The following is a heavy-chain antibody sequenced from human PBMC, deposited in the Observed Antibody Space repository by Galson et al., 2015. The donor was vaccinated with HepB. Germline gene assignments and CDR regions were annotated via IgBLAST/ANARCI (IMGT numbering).Heavy chain of an antibody. CDR2: ISSSSSYI. V-gene: IGHV3-21*01. CDR3: ARKILTGSDRGTADY. J-gene: IGHJ4*02. CDR1: GFTFSTCT. Sequence: SLRLSCAASGFTFSTCTMYWVRQAPGKGLEWVSSISSSSSYIYYADSVKGRFTISRDNPNKSLYLQMNSLRADDTAVYYCARKILTGSDRGTADYWGQGTLVTVSS. D-gene: IGHD1-26*01.